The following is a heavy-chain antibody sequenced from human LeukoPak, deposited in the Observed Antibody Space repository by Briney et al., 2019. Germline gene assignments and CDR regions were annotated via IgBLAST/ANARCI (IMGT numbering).Heavy chain of an antibody. CDR2: IKQDGSEK. D-gene: IGHD3-3*01. CDR3: ARDNDFWSGYYTSSWFDP. V-gene: IGHV3-7*01. Sequence: GGSLGLSCAASGFTFSSYWMSWVRQAPGKGLEWVANIKQDGSEKYYVDSVKGRFTISRDNAKNSLYLQMNSLRAEDTAVYYCARDNDFWSGYYTSSWFDPWGQGTLVTVSS. CDR1: GFTFSSYW. J-gene: IGHJ5*02.